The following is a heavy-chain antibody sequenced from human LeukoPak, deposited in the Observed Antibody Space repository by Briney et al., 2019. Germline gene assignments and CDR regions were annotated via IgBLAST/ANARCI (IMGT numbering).Heavy chain of an antibody. CDR3: ARDSIGITIFGDAFDI. CDR2: IYTSGST. Sequence: PSQTLSLTCTASGGSISSGSYYWSWIRQPAGKGLEWIGRIYTSGSTNYNPSLKSRVTISVDTSKNQFSLKLSSVTAADTAVYYCARDSIGITIFGDAFDIWGQGTMVTVSS. J-gene: IGHJ3*02. D-gene: IGHD3-3*01. CDR1: GGSISSGSYY. V-gene: IGHV4-61*02.